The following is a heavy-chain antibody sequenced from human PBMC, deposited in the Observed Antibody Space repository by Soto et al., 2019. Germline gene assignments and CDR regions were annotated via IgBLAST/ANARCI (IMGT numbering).Heavy chain of an antibody. J-gene: IGHJ1*01. Sequence: QVQLVQSGAEVKKPGASVKVSCKASGYTFTSYGISWVRQAPGQGLEWMGWISAYNGNTNYAQKLQGRVTMTTDTSTSTAYLALRSLRTDDTAVYYCVGLFHYYGSGRYGDSPDAEYFQHWGQGTLVTVSS. CDR3: VGLFHYYGSGRYGDSPDAEYFQH. V-gene: IGHV1-18*01. CDR2: ISAYNGNT. D-gene: IGHD3-10*01. CDR1: GYTFTSYG.